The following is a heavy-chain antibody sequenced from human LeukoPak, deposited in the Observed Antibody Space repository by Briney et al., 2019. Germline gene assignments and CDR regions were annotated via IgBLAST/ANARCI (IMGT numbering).Heavy chain of an antibody. CDR1: GYTFTDYY. V-gene: IGHV1-69-2*01. Sequence: ASVKVSCKVSGYTFTDYYMHWVQQAPGKGLEWMGLVDPEDGETIYAEKFQGRVTITADTSTDTAYMELSSLRSEDTAVYYCATDRPSDSSGYNCWGQGTLVTVSP. J-gene: IGHJ4*02. D-gene: IGHD3-22*01. CDR2: VDPEDGET. CDR3: ATDRPSDSSGYNC.